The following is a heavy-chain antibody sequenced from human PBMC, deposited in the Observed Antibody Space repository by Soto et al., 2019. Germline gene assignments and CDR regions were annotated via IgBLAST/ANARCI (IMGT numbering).Heavy chain of an antibody. V-gene: IGHV3-9*01. CDR2: ITWDGYSI. J-gene: IGHJ6*02. Sequence: EVQLVESGGGLVHPGRSLRLSCVASGFIFDDHVMHWVRQVPGKGLEWVGHITWDGYSIGYGGSVRGRFTISRDNAKNTLYLQMNSLRPEDTALYYCARSWSGSTSGRLDVWGQGTTVTVSS. D-gene: IGHD3-3*01. CDR3: ARSWSGSTSGRLDV. CDR1: GFIFDDHV.